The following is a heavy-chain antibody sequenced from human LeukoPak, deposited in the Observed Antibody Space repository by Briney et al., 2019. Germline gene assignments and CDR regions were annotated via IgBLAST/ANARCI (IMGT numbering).Heavy chain of an antibody. CDR1: GFTFSSYW. D-gene: IGHD1-26*01. Sequence: GGSLRLSCAASGFTFSSYWMHWVRQAPGKGLVWVSRINSDGSSTSYADSVKGRFTISRDNAKNTLYLQMNSLRAEDTAVYYCTRPRVGAKLHGNDAFDIWGQGTMVTVSS. V-gene: IGHV3-74*01. J-gene: IGHJ3*02. CDR3: TRPRVGAKLHGNDAFDI. CDR2: INSDGSST.